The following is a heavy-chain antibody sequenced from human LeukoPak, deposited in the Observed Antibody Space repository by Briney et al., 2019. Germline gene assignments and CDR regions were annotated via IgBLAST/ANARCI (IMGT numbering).Heavy chain of an antibody. J-gene: IGHJ4*02. D-gene: IGHD3-3*01. CDR1: GFTFSDYY. Sequence: GGSLRLSCAASGFTFSDYYMSWIRQAPGKGLEWVSYISSSGSTIYYADSVKGRFTISRDNSKNTLYLQMNSLRAEDTAVYYCAKGGLFGVEGFDYWGQGTLVTVSS. CDR3: AKGGLFGVEGFDY. V-gene: IGHV3-11*01. CDR2: ISSSGSTI.